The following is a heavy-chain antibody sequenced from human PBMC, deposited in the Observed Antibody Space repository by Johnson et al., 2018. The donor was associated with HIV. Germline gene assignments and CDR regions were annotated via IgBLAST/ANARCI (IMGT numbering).Heavy chain of an antibody. CDR1: GFTFDDYG. V-gene: IGHV3-20*04. D-gene: IGHD3-16*01. Sequence: VLLVESGGSVVRPGGSLRLSCAASGFTFDDYGMSWVRQGSGKGLEWVSGIHWTGGTTGYADSVKGQFTISRDNAKNSLYLVMKSLRDEDTALYFSARGRGGDPIAVDIWGQGTMVTVSS. J-gene: IGHJ3*02. CDR2: IHWTGGTT. CDR3: ARGRGGDPIAVDI.